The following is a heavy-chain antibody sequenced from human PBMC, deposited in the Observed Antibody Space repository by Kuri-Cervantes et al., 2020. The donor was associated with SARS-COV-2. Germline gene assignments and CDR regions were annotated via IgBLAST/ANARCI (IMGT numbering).Heavy chain of an antibody. V-gene: IGHV1-69*13. Sequence: SVKVSCKASGGTFSSYAISWVRQAPGQGLEWMGGIIPIFGKANYAQKFQGRVTITADESTSTAYVELSSLRSEDTAVYYCARDPFIVPAAIDYYYYGMDVWGQGTTVTVSS. CDR2: IIPIFGKA. D-gene: IGHD2-2*02. J-gene: IGHJ6*02. CDR3: ARDPFIVPAAIDYYYYGMDV. CDR1: GGTFSSYA.